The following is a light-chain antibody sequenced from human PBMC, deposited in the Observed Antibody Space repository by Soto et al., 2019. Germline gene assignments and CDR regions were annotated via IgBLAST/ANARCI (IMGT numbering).Light chain of an antibody. V-gene: IGKV1-39*01. CDR2: AAS. CDR3: QQSYSTPIT. CDR1: QSISSY. Sequence: IWMTQSPSLLSASTGDRVTISCRASQSISSYLNWYQHKPGKAPKVLIHAASSLQSGVPSRFSGSGSGTDFTLTISSLQPEDFATYYCQQSYSTPITFGQGTRLEIK. J-gene: IGKJ5*01.